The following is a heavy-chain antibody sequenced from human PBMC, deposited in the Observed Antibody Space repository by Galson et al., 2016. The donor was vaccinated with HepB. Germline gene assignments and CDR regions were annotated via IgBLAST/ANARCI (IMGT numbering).Heavy chain of an antibody. D-gene: IGHD1-26*01. J-gene: IGHJ3*02. V-gene: IGHV3-21*01. CDR1: GFNFSSYS. Sequence: SLRLSCAASGFNFSSYSMNWVRQAPGKGLEWVSSISSSSSYIYYADSVKGRFTISRDNAKNSLYLQMNSLRAEDTAVYYCAAWLLSGSYFLGAFDIWGQGTMVTVSS. CDR2: ISSSSSYI. CDR3: AAWLLSGSYFLGAFDI.